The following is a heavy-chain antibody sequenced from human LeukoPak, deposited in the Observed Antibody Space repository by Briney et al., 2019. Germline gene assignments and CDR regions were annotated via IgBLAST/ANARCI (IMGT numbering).Heavy chain of an antibody. CDR3: AKVSYYYDSSGLRGAFDI. D-gene: IGHD3-22*01. CDR2: IRYDGSNK. J-gene: IGHJ3*02. V-gene: IGHV3-30*02. CDR1: GFTFSSYG. Sequence: GGSLRLSCAASGFTFSSYGMHWVRQAPGKGLDWAAFIRYDGSNKYYADSVKGRFTISRDNSKNTLYLQMNSLRAEDTAVYYCAKVSYYYDSSGLRGAFDIWGQGTMVTVSS.